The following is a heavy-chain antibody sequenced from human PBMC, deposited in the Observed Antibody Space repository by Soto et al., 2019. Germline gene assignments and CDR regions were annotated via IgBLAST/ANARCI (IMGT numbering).Heavy chain of an antibody. J-gene: IGHJ4*02. Sequence: QVQLVESGGGVVQPGRSLRLSCAASGFSFSSYGMHWVRQAPGKGLEWVAVIWYDGSNKYCADSVKGRFTISRDNSKNTLYLEMNSLRAEDTAVYYCVTDAAQRPWDYWGQGTLVTVSS. CDR3: VTDAAQRPWDY. CDR2: IWYDGSNK. V-gene: IGHV3-33*01. CDR1: GFSFSSYG. D-gene: IGHD6-6*01.